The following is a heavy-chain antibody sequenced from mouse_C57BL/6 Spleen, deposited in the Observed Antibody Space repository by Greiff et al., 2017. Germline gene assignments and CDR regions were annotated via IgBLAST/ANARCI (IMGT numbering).Heavy chain of an antibody. CDR2: IDPSDSYT. J-gene: IGHJ3*01. CDR1: GYTFTSYW. CDR3: ARGDGSRAWFAY. D-gene: IGHD1-1*01. V-gene: IGHV1-59*01. Sequence: VQLQQPGAELVRPGTSVKLSCKASGYTFTSYWMHWVKQRPGQGLEWIGVIDPSDSYTNYNQKFKGKATLTVDTSSSTAYMQLSSLTSEDSAVYYCARGDGSRAWFAYWGQGTLVTVSA.